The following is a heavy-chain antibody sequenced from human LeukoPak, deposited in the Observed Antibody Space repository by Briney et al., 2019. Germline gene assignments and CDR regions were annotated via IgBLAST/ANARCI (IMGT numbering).Heavy chain of an antibody. D-gene: IGHD1-26*01. Sequence: PGGSLRLSCAASGFTFSSYGMHWVRQAPGQGLEWMGWINPNSGDTNYAQKFQGSVTMTRDTSISTVYMELSRLRSDDTAVYYCARASGSYWWFDSWGQGTLVTVSS. CDR2: INPNSGDT. CDR3: ARASGSYWWFDS. CDR1: GFTFSSYG. V-gene: IGHV1-2*02. J-gene: IGHJ5*01.